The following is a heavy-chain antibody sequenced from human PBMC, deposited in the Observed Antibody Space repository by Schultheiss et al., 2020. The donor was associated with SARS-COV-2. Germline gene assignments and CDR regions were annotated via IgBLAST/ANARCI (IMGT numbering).Heavy chain of an antibody. CDR2: IYYSGST. J-gene: IGHJ6*02. V-gene: IGHV4-59*08. CDR3: SRLSPYYDFWSGYQGPYYYGMDV. D-gene: IGHD3-3*01. Sequence: SETLSLTCTVSGGSISNYHWTWIRQPPGKGLEWVGYIYYSGSTNYNPSLKSRVTISVDTSKNQFSLKLSSVTAADTAVYYCSRLSPYYDFWSGYQGPYYYGMDVWGQGTTVTVSS. CDR1: GGSISNYH.